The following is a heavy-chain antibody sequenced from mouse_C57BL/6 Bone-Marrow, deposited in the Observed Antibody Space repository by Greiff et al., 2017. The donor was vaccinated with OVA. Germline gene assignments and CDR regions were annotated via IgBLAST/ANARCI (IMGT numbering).Heavy chain of an antibody. V-gene: IGHV1-52*01. D-gene: IGHD2-3*01. Sequence: VQLQQPGAELVRPGSSVKLSCKASGYTFTSYWMHWVKQRPKQGLEWIGNIDPTDSETHYNQKFKDKATLTVDKSSSTAYMQLSSLTSEDSAVYYCAKGYDGYYLYYYAMDYWGQGTSVTVSS. CDR3: AKGYDGYYLYYYAMDY. CDR1: GYTFTSYW. J-gene: IGHJ4*01. CDR2: IDPTDSET.